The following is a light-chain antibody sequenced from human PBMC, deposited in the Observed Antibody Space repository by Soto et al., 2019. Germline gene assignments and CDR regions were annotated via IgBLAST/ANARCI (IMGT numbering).Light chain of an antibody. CDR1: QDISSF. J-gene: IGKJ4*01. V-gene: IGKV1-9*01. CDR2: TAS. CDR3: QQTESYPST. Sequence: DIQMTQSPSSQSESVGDRETITYKASQDISSFLAWYQQKPGKAPKLLIYTASTLQSGVPSRFSGSGSGTDFTLTISSLQPEDFATYYCQQTESYPSTFGGGTKVDIK.